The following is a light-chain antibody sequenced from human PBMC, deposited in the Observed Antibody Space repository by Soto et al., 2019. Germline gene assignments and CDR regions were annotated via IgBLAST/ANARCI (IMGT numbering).Light chain of an antibody. CDR3: CSYTTSNTRQIV. V-gene: IGLV2-14*01. CDR1: SSDVGGYNY. Sequence: QSVLTQPSSLSGSPGQSITLSCTGTSSDVGGYNYVSWYQQHPGKAPKFMIYDVSNRPSGVSNRFSGSKSGNTASLTISGLQAEDEADYYCCSYTTSNTRQIVFGTGTKVTVL. CDR2: DVS. J-gene: IGLJ1*01.